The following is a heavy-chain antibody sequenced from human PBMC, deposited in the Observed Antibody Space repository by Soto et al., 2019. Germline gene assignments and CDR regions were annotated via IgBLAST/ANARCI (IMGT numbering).Heavy chain of an antibody. CDR1: GYSFTSYW. V-gene: IGHV5-10-1*01. CDR2: IDPSDSYT. J-gene: IGHJ6*02. D-gene: IGHD2-2*01. Sequence: GESLKISCKGSGYSFTSYWISWVRQMSGKGLEWMGRIDPSDSYTNYSPSFQGHVTISADKSISTAYLRWSSLKASDTAMYYCARHQCSSTSCTLYYYYGMDVWGQGTTVTVSS. CDR3: ARHQCSSTSCTLYYYYGMDV.